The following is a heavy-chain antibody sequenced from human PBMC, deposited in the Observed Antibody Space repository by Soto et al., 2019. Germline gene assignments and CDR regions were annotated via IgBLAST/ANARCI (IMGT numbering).Heavy chain of an antibody. J-gene: IGHJ6*02. Sequence: EVQLVESGGDLVQPGGSLRLSCAGSQFTFSNYWMNWVRQAPGKGLEWVANINQDGSEKYYVDSVKGRFTISRDIAKNSLFLQMSSLRADDTAVYYCARASPGMDVWGQGTTVTVSS. CDR2: INQDGSEK. CDR1: QFTFSNYW. V-gene: IGHV3-7*01. CDR3: ARASPGMDV.